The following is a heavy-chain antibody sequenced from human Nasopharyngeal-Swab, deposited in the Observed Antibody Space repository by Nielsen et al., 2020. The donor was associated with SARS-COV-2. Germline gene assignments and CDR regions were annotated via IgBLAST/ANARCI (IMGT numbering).Heavy chain of an antibody. J-gene: IGHJ4*02. CDR3: ARAGMGRGSDY. D-gene: IGHD3-10*01. Sequence: WVRQAPGQRLEWMGWINAGNGNTKYSQKFQGRVTITRDTSASTAYMELSSLRSEDTAVYYCARAGMGRGSDYWGQGTLVTVSS. CDR2: INAGNGNT. V-gene: IGHV1-3*01.